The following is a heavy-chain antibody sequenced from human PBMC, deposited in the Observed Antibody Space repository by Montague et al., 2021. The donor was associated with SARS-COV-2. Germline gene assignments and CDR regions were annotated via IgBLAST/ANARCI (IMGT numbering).Heavy chain of an antibody. D-gene: IGHD5-24*01. J-gene: IGHJ4*02. CDR1: GGSIRGSSYY. Sequence: TLSLTCAVSGGSIRGSSYYWSWIRHHPGKGLEWIGYIYYTGSTYYNPSLKSRVVISVDTSKNEFSLNLTSVTAADTAVYYCVRARWLQPFFDNWGQGTLVIVSS. CDR2: IYYTGST. CDR3: VRARWLQPFFDN. V-gene: IGHV4-31*11.